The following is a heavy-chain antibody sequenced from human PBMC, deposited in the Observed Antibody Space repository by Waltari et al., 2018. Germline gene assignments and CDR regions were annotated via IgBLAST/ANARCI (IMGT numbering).Heavy chain of an antibody. CDR1: GLTFSSYW. V-gene: IGHV3-74*01. CDR3: ARDRTSGWYLSGIGY. D-gene: IGHD6-19*01. J-gene: IGHJ4*02. Sequence: EVQLVESGGGLVQPGGYLRLSCAASGLTFSSYWMHWVGQAPGKGLGWVSRINSDGSSTSYTDSVKGRFTISRDNAKNTLYLQMNSLRAEDTAVYYCARDRTSGWYLSGIGYWGQGTLVTVSS. CDR2: INSDGSST.